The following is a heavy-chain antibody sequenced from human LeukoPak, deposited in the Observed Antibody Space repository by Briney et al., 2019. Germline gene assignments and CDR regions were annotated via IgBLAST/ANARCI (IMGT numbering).Heavy chain of an antibody. J-gene: IGHJ4*02. Sequence: GGSLRLSCAASGFTFRNYAMSWVRQAPGKGLEWVSGISGSGGSTYYADSVKGRFTISRDNSKNTLYLQMNSLRAEDTAVYYCARDRNVDYFDYWGQGTLVTVAS. V-gene: IGHV3-23*01. CDR1: GFTFRNYA. CDR3: ARDRNVDYFDY. CDR2: ISGSGGST. D-gene: IGHD1-1*01.